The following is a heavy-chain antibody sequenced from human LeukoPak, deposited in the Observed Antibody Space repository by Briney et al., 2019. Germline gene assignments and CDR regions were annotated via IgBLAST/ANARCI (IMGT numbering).Heavy chain of an antibody. J-gene: IGHJ6*03. D-gene: IGHD4-23*01. V-gene: IGHV3-49*04. CDR2: IRSKAYGGTT. CDR1: GFTFGDYP. Sequence: GGSLRLSCTASGFTFGDYPMSWVRQAPGKGLEWVGFIRSKAYGGTTEYAASVKGRFTISRDDSKSIAYLQMNSLKTEDTAVYYCTRADYGGNSGYYYYYMDVWGKGTTVTVSS. CDR3: TRADYGGNSGYYYYYMDV.